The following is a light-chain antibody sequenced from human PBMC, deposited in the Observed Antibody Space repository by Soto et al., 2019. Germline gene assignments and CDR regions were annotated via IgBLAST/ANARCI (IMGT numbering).Light chain of an antibody. Sequence: DIQLTQSPSFLSASVGDRGTITGRASQGISSYLAWYQQKPGKAPKLLIYAASTLQSGVPSRCSGSGSGTEFTLTISSLQHEDFATYYCQQLNSYRALTFGGGTKVEIK. V-gene: IGKV1-9*01. CDR2: AAS. J-gene: IGKJ4*01. CDR3: QQLNSYRALT. CDR1: QGISSY.